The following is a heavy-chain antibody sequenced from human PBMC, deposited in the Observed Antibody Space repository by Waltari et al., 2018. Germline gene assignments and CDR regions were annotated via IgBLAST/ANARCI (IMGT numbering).Heavy chain of an antibody. CDR2: ISYTGAT. J-gene: IGHJ3*01. CDR3: ATYIGASVGTAAFDV. V-gene: IGHV4-39*01. Sequence: QLQLQESGPGLVRPSEPLSLTCSVSGGSIATNRHYLGWIRQSPGQGLEWIATISYTGATYSGPSLKSRVTLSRDTSKNQLSLTLDSVTAADTAVYYCATYIGASVGTAAFDVWGQGTMVTVSS. D-gene: IGHD5-12*01. CDR1: GGSIATNRHY.